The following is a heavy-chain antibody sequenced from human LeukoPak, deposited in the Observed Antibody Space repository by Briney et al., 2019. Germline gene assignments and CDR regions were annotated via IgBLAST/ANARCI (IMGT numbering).Heavy chain of an antibody. J-gene: IGHJ4*02. CDR3: ARVDTAMDFDY. CDR1: GYTFTSYD. D-gene: IGHD5-18*01. CDR2: MNPNSGNT. V-gene: IGHV1-8*01. Sequence: ASVTVSCKASGYTFTSYDINWVRQAAGQGLEWMGWMNPNSGNTGHAQKFQGRVTMTRNTSISTAYMELSSLRSEDTAVYYCARVDTAMDFDYWGQGTLVTVSS.